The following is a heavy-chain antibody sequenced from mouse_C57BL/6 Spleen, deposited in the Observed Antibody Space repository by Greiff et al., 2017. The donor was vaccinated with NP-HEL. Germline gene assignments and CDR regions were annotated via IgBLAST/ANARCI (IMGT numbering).Heavy chain of an antibody. J-gene: IGHJ2*01. D-gene: IGHD2-4*01. CDR2: ISDGGSYT. CDR1: GFTFSSYA. V-gene: IGHV5-4*01. CDR3: ARDRLHYFDY. Sequence: EVKLQESGGGLVKPGGSLKLSCAASGFTFSSYAMSWVRQTPEKRLEWVATISDGGSYTYYPDNVKGRFTISRDNAKNNLYLQMSHLKSEDTAMYYCARDRLHYFDYWGQGTTLTVSS.